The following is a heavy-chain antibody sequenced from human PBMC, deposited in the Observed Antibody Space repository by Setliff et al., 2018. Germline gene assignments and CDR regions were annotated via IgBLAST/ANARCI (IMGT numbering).Heavy chain of an antibody. CDR3: ARTNYYDSSTYFNWFDP. Sequence: KTSETLSLTCAVSGYSISSGYYWGWIRRPPGKGLEWIGSIYHSGSTYYNPSLKSRVTMSVDTSKNQFSLKLSSVTAADTAVYYCARTNYYDSSTYFNWFDPWGQGTLVTVSS. CDR1: GYSISSGYY. CDR2: IYHSGST. D-gene: IGHD3-22*01. J-gene: IGHJ5*02. V-gene: IGHV4-38-2*01.